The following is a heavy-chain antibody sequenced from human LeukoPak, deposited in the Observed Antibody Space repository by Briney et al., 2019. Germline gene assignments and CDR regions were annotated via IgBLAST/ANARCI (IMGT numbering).Heavy chain of an antibody. CDR1: GYTPTELS. Sequence: GASVKVSCKVSGYTPTELSMNWVRQAPGKGLEWMGRFDLEDGETIYTQKFQGRVTMTEDTSTDTAYMELTSLRSEDTDVYYCATDFYRGLQFNYWGQGTLVSVSS. CDR2: FDLEDGET. CDR3: ATDFYRGLQFNY. V-gene: IGHV1-24*01. D-gene: IGHD2/OR15-2a*01. J-gene: IGHJ4*02.